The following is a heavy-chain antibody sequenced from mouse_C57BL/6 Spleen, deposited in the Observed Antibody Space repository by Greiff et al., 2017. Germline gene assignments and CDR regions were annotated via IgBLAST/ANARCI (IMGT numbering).Heavy chain of an antibody. CDR2: IDPSDSET. CDR3: AREGATAQAIDY. J-gene: IGHJ2*01. D-gene: IGHD3-2*02. V-gene: IGHV1-52*01. Sequence: QVQLQQPGAELVRPGSSVKLSCKASGYTFTSYWLHWVKQRPIQGLEWIGNIDPSDSETHYNQKFKDKATLTVDKSSSTAYMQLSSLTSEDSAVYYCAREGATAQAIDYWGQGTTLTVSS. CDR1: GYTFTSYW.